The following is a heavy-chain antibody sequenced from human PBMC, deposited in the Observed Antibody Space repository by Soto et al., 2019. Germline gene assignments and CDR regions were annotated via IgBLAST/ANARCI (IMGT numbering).Heavy chain of an antibody. CDR3: ARHEPGDDYSIHNWFDP. CDR1: GGYISSYY. V-gene: IGHV4-59*08. Sequence: SETLSLTCTVAGGYISSYYWSWIRQPPGKGLEWIGYIYYSGSTNYNPSLKSRVTISVDTSKNQFSLKLSSVTAADTAVYYCARHEPGDDYSIHNWFDPWGQGTLVTVSS. D-gene: IGHD4-4*01. CDR2: IYYSGST. J-gene: IGHJ5*02.